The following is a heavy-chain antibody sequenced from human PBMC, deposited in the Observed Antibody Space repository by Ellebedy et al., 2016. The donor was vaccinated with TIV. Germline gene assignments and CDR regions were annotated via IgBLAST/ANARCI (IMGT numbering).Heavy chain of an antibody. D-gene: IGHD2-15*01. Sequence: GESLKIPCAASGFSFSSYAMTWVRQAPGKGLEWVSSIDHGGGNTYYADSVEGRFTISRDNPKNTLYRQVDSLRAEDTAVYYCSRGGGCGGGTCYYPDFWGQGTLVTVSS. CDR1: GFSFSSYA. CDR3: SRGGGCGGGTCYYPDF. J-gene: IGHJ4*02. V-gene: IGHV3-23*01. CDR2: IDHGGGNT.